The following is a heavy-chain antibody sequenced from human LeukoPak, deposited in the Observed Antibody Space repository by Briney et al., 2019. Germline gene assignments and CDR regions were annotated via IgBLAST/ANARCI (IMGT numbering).Heavy chain of an antibody. V-gene: IGHV4-38-2*02. CDR1: GYSISSGYF. J-gene: IGHJ6*03. CDR2: IYHSGST. Sequence: SETLSLTCTVSGYSISSGYFWGWIRQPPGKGLECIGTIYHSGSTYYNPSLKSRVTISVDTSKNQFSLKLSSVTAADTALYYCARVGSGYYYYYYMDVWGKGTTVTVSS. CDR3: ARVGSGYYYYYYMDV. D-gene: IGHD3-10*01.